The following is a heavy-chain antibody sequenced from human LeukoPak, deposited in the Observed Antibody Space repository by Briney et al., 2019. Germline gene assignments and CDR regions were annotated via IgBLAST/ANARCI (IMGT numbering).Heavy chain of an antibody. CDR3: ARDGDGRGEDFDY. J-gene: IGHJ4*02. V-gene: IGHV3-7*01. Sequence: GGSLRLSCVASGFSFRNYWMSWVRQAPGKGLEWVANIKEDGSKKNHLDSVKGRFTISRDNAKNFLYLQMNSLRVEDTALYYCARDGDGRGEDFDYWGQGILVTVSS. D-gene: IGHD4-17*01. CDR1: GFSFRNYW. CDR2: IKEDGSKK.